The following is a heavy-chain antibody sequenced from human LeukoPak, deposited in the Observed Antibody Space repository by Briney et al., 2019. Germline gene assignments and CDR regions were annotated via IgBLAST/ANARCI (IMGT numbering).Heavy chain of an antibody. D-gene: IGHD3-10*01. V-gene: IGHV3-30*02. CDR2: IRYDGSNR. Sequence: PGGSLRLSCGVSGFTFSSYGMHWVRQAPGKGLEWVAYIRYDGSNRHYADSVKGRFTISRDNSKNTLYLQMNSLRAEDTAVYYCAKDGRQRKTYFYGSGSANAFDIWGQGTMVTVSS. CDR3: AKDGRQRKTYFYGSGSANAFDI. J-gene: IGHJ3*02. CDR1: GFTFSSYG.